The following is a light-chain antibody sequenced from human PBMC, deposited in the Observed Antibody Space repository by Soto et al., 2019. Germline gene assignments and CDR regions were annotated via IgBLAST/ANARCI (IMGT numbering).Light chain of an antibody. CDR1: QSVSGY. V-gene: IGKV3-11*01. CDR3: LQRSNWPST. CDR2: DAS. Sequence: EIVLTQSPATLYLSPGNRATLSCRASQSVSGYLAWYQQQPGQAPRLLIYDASNRATGIPARFSGSGSGTDFTLPITSLEPEDVAVYYFLQRSNWPSTFGGVTKVEI. J-gene: IGKJ4*01.